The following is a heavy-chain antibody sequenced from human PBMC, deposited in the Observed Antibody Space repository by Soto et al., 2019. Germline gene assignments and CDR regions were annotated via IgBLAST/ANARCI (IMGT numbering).Heavy chain of an antibody. CDR1: GFTFSSYA. CDR2: ISGSGGST. V-gene: IGHV3-23*01. D-gene: IGHD3-22*01. Sequence: GWSLILSCAASGFTFSSYAMSWVRQAPGKGLEWVSAISGSGGSTYYADSVKGRFTISRDNSKNTLYLQINSLRAEDTAVYYCAKDKGFCYDSRGYSYYWGQDNLVTV. J-gene: IGHJ1*01. CDR3: AKDKGFCYDSRGYSYY.